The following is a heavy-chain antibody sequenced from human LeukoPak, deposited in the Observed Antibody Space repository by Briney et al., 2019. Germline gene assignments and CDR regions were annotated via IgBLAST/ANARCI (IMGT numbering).Heavy chain of an antibody. V-gene: IGHV1-3*01. CDR1: GYTFTSYA. CDR3: ARGDGYSSSWPFDY. J-gene: IGHJ4*02. Sequence: GASVKVSCKASGYTFTSYAMHWVRQAPGQRLEWMGWINAGNGNTKYSQKFQGRVTITRGTSASTAYMELSSLRSEDTAVYYCARGDGYSSSWPFDYWGQGTLVTVSS. CDR2: INAGNGNT. D-gene: IGHD6-13*01.